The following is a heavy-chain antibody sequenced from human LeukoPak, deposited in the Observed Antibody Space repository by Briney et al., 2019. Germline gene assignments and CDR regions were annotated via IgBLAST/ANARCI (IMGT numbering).Heavy chain of an antibody. Sequence: ASVKVSCKASGYTFTSYDINWVRQATGQGLEWMGWMSPNSGNTGYAQKFQGRVTMTRNTSISTAYMELSSLRSEDTAVYYCARDRIVGATATFDYWGQGTLVTVSS. D-gene: IGHD1-26*01. CDR2: MSPNSGNT. J-gene: IGHJ4*02. CDR3: ARDRIVGATATFDY. CDR1: GYTFTSYD. V-gene: IGHV1-8*01.